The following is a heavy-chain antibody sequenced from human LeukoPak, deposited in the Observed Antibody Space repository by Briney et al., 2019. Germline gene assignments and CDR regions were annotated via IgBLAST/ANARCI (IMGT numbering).Heavy chain of an antibody. CDR3: AKQLGYCSDGSCYFPY. CDR2: IYSGGGT. V-gene: IGHV3-53*01. D-gene: IGHD2-15*01. Sequence: GGSLRLSCAAFGFSVSGNYMSWVRRAPGKGLEWVSIIYSGGGTYYADSVQGRFTISRDNSKSTLCLQMNSLRAEDTAVYYCAKQLGYCSDGSCYFPYWGQGTLVTVSS. CDR1: GFSVSGNY. J-gene: IGHJ4*02.